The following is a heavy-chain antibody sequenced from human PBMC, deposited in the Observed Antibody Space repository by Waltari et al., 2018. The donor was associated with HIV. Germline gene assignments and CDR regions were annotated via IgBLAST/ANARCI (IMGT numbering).Heavy chain of an antibody. CDR3: AISHRGAIFGDH. V-gene: IGHV1-8*01. J-gene: IGHJ5*02. D-gene: IGHD3-3*01. CDR1: GYTFINHV. Sequence: QVLLGQSEAEVKQPALSVKASCMACGYTFINHVINWVGRAAGRGLEWMGWMSPHSGKVSYAQKLQGRLTLTGDASRDTAYLELTGLTSHDTAVYYCAISHRGAIFGDHWGQGTPVTVSS. CDR2: MSPHSGKV.